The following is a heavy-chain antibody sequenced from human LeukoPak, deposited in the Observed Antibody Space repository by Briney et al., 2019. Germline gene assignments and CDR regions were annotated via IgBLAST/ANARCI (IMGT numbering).Heavy chain of an antibody. J-gene: IGHJ5*02. CDR3: ASHSYGYNH. CDR2: IKQDGSEK. CDR1: GIIITSYW. V-gene: IGHV3-7*01. D-gene: IGHD3-16*01. Sequence: GGSLRLSCAASGIIITSYWMSWVRQTPGKGPEWVANIKQDGSEKNYVDSVKGRFTIFRDNSRNSLYLQMNSLRAEDTAVYYCASHSYGYNHWGQGTLVIVSS.